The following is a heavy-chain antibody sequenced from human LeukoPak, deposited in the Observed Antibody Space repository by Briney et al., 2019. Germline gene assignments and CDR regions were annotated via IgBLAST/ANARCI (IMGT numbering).Heavy chain of an antibody. Sequence: GGSLRLSCAASGFTFSSYAMHWVGQAPGKGLEWVAVISYDGSNKYYADSVKGRFTISRDNSKNTLYLQMNSLRAEDTAVYYCARDQEDSSGYYLFDYWGQGTLVTVSS. D-gene: IGHD3-22*01. J-gene: IGHJ4*02. CDR2: ISYDGSNK. V-gene: IGHV3-30-3*01. CDR3: ARDQEDSSGYYLFDY. CDR1: GFTFSSYA.